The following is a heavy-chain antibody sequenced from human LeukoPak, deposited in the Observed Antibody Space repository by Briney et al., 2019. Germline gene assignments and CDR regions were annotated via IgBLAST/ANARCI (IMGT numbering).Heavy chain of an antibody. CDR2: INPNSGGT. J-gene: IGHJ4*02. CDR3: ARDRGIAAAGTSFTFDY. D-gene: IGHD6-13*01. Sequence: GASVKVSCKASGYTFTGYYMHWVRQAPGQGLEWMGWINPNSGGTNYAQKFQGRVTMTRDTSISTAYMELSRLRSDDTAVYYCARDRGIAAAGTSFTFDYWGQGTLVTVSS. V-gene: IGHV1-2*02. CDR1: GYTFTGYY.